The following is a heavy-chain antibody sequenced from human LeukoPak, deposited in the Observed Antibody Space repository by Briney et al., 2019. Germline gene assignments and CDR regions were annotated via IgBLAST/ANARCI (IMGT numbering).Heavy chain of an antibody. CDR3: ARVDITMVRGVIIGRNFDY. V-gene: IGHV3-21*01. D-gene: IGHD3-10*01. CDR2: ISSSSSYI. Sequence: SGGSLRLSCAASGFTFSSYSMNWVRQAPGKGLEWVSSISSSSSYIYYADSVKGRFTITRDNGKNSLYLQMNSLRVEDTAVYYCARVDITMVRGVIIGRNFDYWGQGTLVTVSS. J-gene: IGHJ4*02. CDR1: GFTFSSYS.